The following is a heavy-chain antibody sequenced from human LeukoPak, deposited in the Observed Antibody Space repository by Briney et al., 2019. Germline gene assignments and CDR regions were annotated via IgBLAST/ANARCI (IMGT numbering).Heavy chain of an antibody. CDR3: ARGGGADY. D-gene: IGHD3-16*01. J-gene: IGHJ4*02. V-gene: IGHV4-59*01. Sequence: SETLSLTCTVSGGSTSSYYWSWIRQPPGKGLEWIGYIYYSGSTNYNPSLKSRVTISVDTSKNQFSLKLSSVTAADTAVYYCARGGGADYWGQGTLVTVSS. CDR1: GGSTSSYY. CDR2: IYYSGST.